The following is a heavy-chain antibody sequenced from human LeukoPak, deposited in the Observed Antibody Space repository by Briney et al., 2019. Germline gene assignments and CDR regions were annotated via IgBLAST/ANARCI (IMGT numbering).Heavy chain of an antibody. J-gene: IGHJ4*02. Sequence: PAGSLTLSCAASRFTFSSFAMSWVRQAQGKGLEWVSAISGSGGSTYYADSVKGRFTISRDNSKNTLYLQMNSLRAEDTAVYYCAKDPITRYCSSTSCYRGFYFDYWGQGTLVTVSS. CDR2: ISGSGGST. D-gene: IGHD2-2*01. CDR3: AKDPITRYCSSTSCYRGFYFDY. V-gene: IGHV3-23*01. CDR1: RFTFSSFA.